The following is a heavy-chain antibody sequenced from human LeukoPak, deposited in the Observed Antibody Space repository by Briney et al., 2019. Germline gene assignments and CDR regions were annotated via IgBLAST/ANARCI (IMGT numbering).Heavy chain of an antibody. CDR2: ISGSGGST. V-gene: IGHV3-23*01. Sequence: GGSLRLSCAASGFIFSNYGMSWFRQAPGKGLEWVSGISGSGGSTYYADSVKGRFTISRDNSKNTLYLQMSSLRAEDTAEYYCAKGRGDGYNWRFDYWGQGTLVTVSS. J-gene: IGHJ4*02. CDR1: GFIFSNYG. D-gene: IGHD5-24*01. CDR3: AKGRGDGYNWRFDY.